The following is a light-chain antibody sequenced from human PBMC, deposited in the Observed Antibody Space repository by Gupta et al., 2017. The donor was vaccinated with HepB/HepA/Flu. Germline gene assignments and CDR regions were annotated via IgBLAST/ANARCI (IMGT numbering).Light chain of an antibody. CDR2: SAS. CDR1: QSIVSNF. CDR3: QQHGSSTVT. Sequence: EILSTQSPGSLSLSPGERATLSRRASQSIVSNFLAWYQQKPGQAPRRVIYSASNRATGIPDRFRGCGSVTDFTLTITRLEPEDFAVYYCQQHGSSTVTFGQGTKVEIK. V-gene: IGKV3-20*01. J-gene: IGKJ1*01.